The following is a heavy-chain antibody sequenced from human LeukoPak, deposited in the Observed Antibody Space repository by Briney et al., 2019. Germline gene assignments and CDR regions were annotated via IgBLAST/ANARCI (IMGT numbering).Heavy chain of an antibody. J-gene: IGHJ4*02. CDR3: AKGGDGYNYYFDY. D-gene: IGHD5-24*01. Sequence: PGGSLRLSCTASGFTFSDYAMSWVRQAPGKGLEWVSGISGRGGSIRYADSVKGRFIISRDNSKNTLYLQMNSLRAEDTAVYYCAKGGDGYNYYFDYWGQETLVTVSS. CDR1: GFTFSDYA. CDR2: ISGRGGSI. V-gene: IGHV3-23*01.